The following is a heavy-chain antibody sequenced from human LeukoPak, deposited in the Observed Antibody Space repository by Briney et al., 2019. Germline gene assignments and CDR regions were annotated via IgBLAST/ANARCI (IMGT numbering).Heavy chain of an antibody. CDR2: INPNSGGT. V-gene: IGHV1-2*02. J-gene: IGHJ4*02. CDR1: GYTFTGYY. D-gene: IGHD2-2*01. Sequence: ASVKVSCKASGYTFTGYYRHWVRQAPGQGLEWMGWINPNSGGTNYAQKFQGRVTMTRDTSISTAYMELSRLRSDDTAVYYCARADTIVVVPAAMIGYWGQGTLVTVSS. CDR3: ARADTIVVVPAAMIGY.